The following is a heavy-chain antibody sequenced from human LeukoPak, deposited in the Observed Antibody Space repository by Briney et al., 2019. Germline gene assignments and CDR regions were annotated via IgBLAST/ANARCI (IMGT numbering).Heavy chain of an antibody. V-gene: IGHV3-30*02. Sequence: GGSLRLSCAASGFTFSSYGMHWVRQAPGKGLEWVAFIRYDGSNEFYADSVKGRFTISRDNSRNTLYLQMNSLRAEDTAVYYCAKDLYGSGSYQIRLFDYWGQGTLVTVSS. J-gene: IGHJ4*02. D-gene: IGHD3-10*01. CDR3: AKDLYGSGSYQIRLFDY. CDR1: GFTFSSYG. CDR2: IRYDGSNE.